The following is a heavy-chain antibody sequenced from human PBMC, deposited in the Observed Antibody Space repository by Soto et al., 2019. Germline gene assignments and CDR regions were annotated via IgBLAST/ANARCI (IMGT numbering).Heavy chain of an antibody. Sequence: GGSLRLSCAASGFTFSSYGMHWVRQAPGKGLEWVAVISYDGSNKYYADSVKGRFTISRDNSKNTLYLQMNSLRAEDTAVYYCAKGLSSGYYLGFDPWGQGTLVTVYS. CDR1: GFTFSSYG. CDR2: ISYDGSNK. CDR3: AKGLSSGYYLGFDP. D-gene: IGHD3-22*01. V-gene: IGHV3-30*18. J-gene: IGHJ5*02.